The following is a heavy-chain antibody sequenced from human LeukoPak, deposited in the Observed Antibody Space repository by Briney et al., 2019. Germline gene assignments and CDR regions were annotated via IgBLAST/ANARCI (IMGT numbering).Heavy chain of an antibody. J-gene: IGHJ4*02. CDR1: GHSFTTYW. V-gene: IGHV5-51*01. CDR2: IYPADSDT. CDR3: AIHDSSSWYLTN. D-gene: IGHD6-13*01. Sequence: GESLKISCKGSGHSFTTYWIGWVRQMPGKGLEWMGIIYPADSDTRYSPSFQGQVTISADKSISTAYLQWSSLKASDTAMYYCAIHDSSSWYLTNWGQGTLVTVSS.